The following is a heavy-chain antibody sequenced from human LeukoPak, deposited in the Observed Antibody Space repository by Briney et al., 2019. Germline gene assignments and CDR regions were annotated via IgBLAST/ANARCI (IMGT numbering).Heavy chain of an antibody. CDR3: ARAYCSSTSCYAGVDY. CDR1: GGSVSSSNW. D-gene: IGHD2-2*01. Sequence: SGTLSLTCAVSGGSVSSSNWWSWVRQPPGQGLESIGEIYHSGSTNYNPSLKSRVTISVDKSRNQFSLKLSSVTAADTAVYYCARAYCSSTSCYAGVDYWGQGTLVTVSS. CDR2: IYHSGST. J-gene: IGHJ4*01. V-gene: IGHV4-4*02.